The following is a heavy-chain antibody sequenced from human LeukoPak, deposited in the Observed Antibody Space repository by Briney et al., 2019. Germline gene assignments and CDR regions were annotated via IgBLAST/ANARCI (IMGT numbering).Heavy chain of an antibody. CDR1: GFTFSSYA. CDR2: ISNSGGST. D-gene: IGHD1-26*01. CDR3: AKDSGSYYGGY. V-gene: IGHV3-23*01. J-gene: IGHJ4*02. Sequence: TGGSLRLSCAASGFTFSSYAMNWVRQAPGKGLEWVSAISNSGGSTYYADSVKGRFTVSRDNSKNTLFLQMNSLRAEDTAVYYCAKDSGSYYGGYWGQGTLVTVSS.